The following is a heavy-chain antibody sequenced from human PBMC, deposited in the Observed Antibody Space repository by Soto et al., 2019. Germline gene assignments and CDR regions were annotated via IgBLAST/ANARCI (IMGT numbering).Heavy chain of an antibody. Sequence: QVQLVESGGGVVQPGRSLRLSCAASGFTFSSYGMHWVRQAPGKGLEWVAVIWYDGSNKYYADSVKGRFTISRDNSKNTLYLQMNSLRAEDTAVYYCARGNDGLFDYWGRGTLVTVSS. V-gene: IGHV3-33*01. CDR2: IWYDGSNK. D-gene: IGHD1-1*01. J-gene: IGHJ4*02. CDR1: GFTFSSYG. CDR3: ARGNDGLFDY.